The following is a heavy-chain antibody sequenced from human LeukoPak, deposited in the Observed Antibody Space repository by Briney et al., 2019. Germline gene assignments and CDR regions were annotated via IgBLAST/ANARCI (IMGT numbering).Heavy chain of an antibody. CDR1: RGAISSSY. CDR2: LSPSGTS. J-gene: IGHJ2*01. V-gene: IGHV4-4*07. CDR3: ARTDPVATTGTASKINWYFNL. D-gene: IGHD1-7*01. Sequence: RPSETLSLTCYVSRGAISSSYWSWIRQSAGKGMEWIGRLSPSGTSNHNPTLESRVTMSIDKSKNEFSLKLASVTAADTALYFCARTDPVATTGTASKINWYFNLWGRGTLVTVSS.